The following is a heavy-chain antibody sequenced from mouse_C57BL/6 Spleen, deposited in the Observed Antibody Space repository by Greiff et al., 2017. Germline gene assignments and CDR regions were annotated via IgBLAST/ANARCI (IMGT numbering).Heavy chain of an antibody. CDR1: GFTFSSYA. CDR2: ISDGGSYT. D-gene: IGHD1-1*01. J-gene: IGHJ3*01. Sequence: EVHLVESGGGLVKPGGSLKLSCAASGFTFSSYAMSWVRQTPEKRLEWVATISDGGSYTYYPDNVKGRFTISRDNAKNNLYLQMSHLKSEDTAMYYCAREDYYGSSYPAWFAYWGQGTLVTVSA. CDR3: AREDYYGSSYPAWFAY. V-gene: IGHV5-4*01.